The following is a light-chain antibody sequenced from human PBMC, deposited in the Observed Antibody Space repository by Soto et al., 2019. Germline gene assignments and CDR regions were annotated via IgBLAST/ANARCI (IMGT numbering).Light chain of an antibody. V-gene: IGKV3-11*01. Sequence: EIVLTQSPATLSLSPGERATLSCRASQTISNYLAWYQQKPGQAPRLLIYDASSRATGIPARFRGSGSGTDFTLTISSLEPEDFAVYYCQQRSNWPPLTFGGGTKVEIK. CDR2: DAS. J-gene: IGKJ4*01. CDR3: QQRSNWPPLT. CDR1: QTISNY.